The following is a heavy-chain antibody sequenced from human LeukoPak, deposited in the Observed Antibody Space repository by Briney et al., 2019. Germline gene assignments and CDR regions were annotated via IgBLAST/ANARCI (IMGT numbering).Heavy chain of an antibody. D-gene: IGHD3-3*01. CDR2: VSRSGGAT. CDR3: ARHDFWSGYYDRYLNY. Sequence: GGSLRLSCAASGFSFTSYAMSWVRQAQGKGLEWVSAVSRSGGATYYADSVKGRFTISRDNAKNSLYLQMNSLRAEDTAVYYCARHDFWSGYYDRYLNYWGQGTLVTVSS. CDR1: GFSFTSYA. V-gene: IGHV3-23*01. J-gene: IGHJ4*02.